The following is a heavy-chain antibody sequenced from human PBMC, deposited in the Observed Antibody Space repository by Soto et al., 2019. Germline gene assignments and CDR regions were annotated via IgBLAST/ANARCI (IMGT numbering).Heavy chain of an antibody. D-gene: IGHD3-16*01. CDR1: GFIFSDFQ. J-gene: IGHJ4*02. Sequence: PGGSLRLSCAASGFIFSDFQINWVRRAPGRGLEWLSSITGTSAFTHYADSIEGRFTISRDNPNNLLFLQMDNLRPEDTAVYYCARDNWAFQGAFDSWGQGTLVTVSS. CDR2: ITGTSAFT. V-gene: IGHV3-21*01. CDR3: ARDNWAFQGAFDS.